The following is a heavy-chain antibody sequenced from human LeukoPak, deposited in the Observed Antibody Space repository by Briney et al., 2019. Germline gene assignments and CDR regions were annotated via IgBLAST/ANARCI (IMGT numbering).Heavy chain of an antibody. V-gene: IGHV3-66*01. CDR1: GFSVSGHY. J-gene: IGHJ4*01. Sequence: GGSLRLSCAASGFSVSGHYMSWVRQAPGKGLEWVSVLYSGGDTYYADSVKGRFTISRDTSKNTLYLQMNGLRAEDTAVYYCARGNTGYSSAWGRDFDYWGQEPWSPSPQ. CDR2: LYSGGDT. D-gene: IGHD6-19*01. CDR3: ARGNTGYSSAWGRDFDY.